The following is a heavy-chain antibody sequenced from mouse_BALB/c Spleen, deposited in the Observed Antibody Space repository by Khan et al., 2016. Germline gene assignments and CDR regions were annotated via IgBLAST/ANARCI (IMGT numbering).Heavy chain of an antibody. J-gene: IGHJ1*01. CDR1: GDSITSGY. Sequence: EVQLQESGPSLVKPSQTLFLTCSVTGDSITSGYWNWIRKFPGNKLEYMGYISYSGSTYYNPSLKSRISITRDTSKNQYYLQLNSVTTEDTATYYGARYYSHIYWYFDVWGAGTTVTVSS. CDR3: ARYYSHIYWYFDV. D-gene: IGHD2-12*01. CDR2: ISYSGST. V-gene: IGHV3-8*02.